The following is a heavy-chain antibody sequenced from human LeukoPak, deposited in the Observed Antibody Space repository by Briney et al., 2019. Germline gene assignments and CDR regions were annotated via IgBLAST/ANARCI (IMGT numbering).Heavy chain of an antibody. V-gene: IGHV3-7*01. D-gene: IGHD3-3*01. Sequence: GGSLRLSCAASGFTFSSYWMSWVRQAPGKGLEWVANIKQDESEKYYVDSVKGRFTISRDNAKNSLYLQMNSLRAEDTAVYYCARDPISPVSGSWFLEWLFDYWGQGTLVTVSS. CDR2: IKQDESEK. CDR3: ARDPISPVSGSWFLEWLFDY. CDR1: GFTFSSYW. J-gene: IGHJ4*02.